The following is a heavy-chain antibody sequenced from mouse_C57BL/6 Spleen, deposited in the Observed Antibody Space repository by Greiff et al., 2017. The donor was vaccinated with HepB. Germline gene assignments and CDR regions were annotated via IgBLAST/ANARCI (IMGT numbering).Heavy chain of an antibody. Sequence: QVQLQQPGAELVKPGASVKLSCKASGYTFTSYWMQWVKQRPGQGLEWIGEIDPSDSYTNYNQKFKGKATLTVDTSSSTAYMQLSSLTSEDSAVYYCARSRGQYAMDYWGQGTSVTVSS. CDR2: IDPSDSYT. V-gene: IGHV1-50*01. J-gene: IGHJ4*01. CDR3: ARSRGQYAMDY. CDR1: GYTFTSYW.